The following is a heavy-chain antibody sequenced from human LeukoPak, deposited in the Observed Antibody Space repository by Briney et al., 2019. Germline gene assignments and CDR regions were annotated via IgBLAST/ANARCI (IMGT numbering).Heavy chain of an antibody. D-gene: IGHD2-8*01. Sequence: GRSLRLSCAASGFTFDDYAMHWVRQAPGKGLEWVSGIRVSGISWNSGSIDYADSVKGRFTISRDNAKNSLYLQMNSLRAEDTALYYCAKAGGAHPWSLIDYWGQGTLVTVSS. CDR1: GFTFDDYA. CDR3: AKAGGAHPWSLIDY. V-gene: IGHV3-9*01. J-gene: IGHJ4*02. CDR2: ISWNSGSI.